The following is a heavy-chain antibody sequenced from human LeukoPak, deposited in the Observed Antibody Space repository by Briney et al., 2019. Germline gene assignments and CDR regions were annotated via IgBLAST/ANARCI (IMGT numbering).Heavy chain of an antibody. Sequence: PGRSLRLSCAAAGFTFSSYGMHWVRQAPGKGLEWVAVISYDGSNKYYADSVKGRFTISRDNSKNTLYLQMNSLRAEDTAVYYCAKDRNRVAAADHYYYYGMDVWGQGTTVTVSS. V-gene: IGHV3-30*18. J-gene: IGHJ6*02. CDR2: ISYDGSNK. D-gene: IGHD6-13*01. CDR1: GFTFSSYG. CDR3: AKDRNRVAAADHYYYYGMDV.